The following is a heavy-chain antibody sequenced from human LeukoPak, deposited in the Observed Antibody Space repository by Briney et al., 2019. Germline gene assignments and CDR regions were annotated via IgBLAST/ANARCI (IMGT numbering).Heavy chain of an antibody. CDR1: GGSISSGGYS. J-gene: IGHJ5*02. V-gene: IGHV4-30-2*01. CDR3: ARSLMVRGVTNRFDP. Sequence: SQTLSLTCAVSGGSISSGGYSWSWIRQPPGKGLEWIGYIYHSGSTYHNPSLKSQVTISVDRSKNQFSLKLSSVTAADTAVYYCARSLMVRGVTNRFDPWGQGTLVTVSS. D-gene: IGHD3-10*01. CDR2: IYHSGST.